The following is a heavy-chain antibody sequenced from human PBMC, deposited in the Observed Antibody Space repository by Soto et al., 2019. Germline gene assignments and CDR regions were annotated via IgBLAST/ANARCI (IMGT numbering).Heavy chain of an antibody. J-gene: IGHJ6*02. CDR3: ARELRGYSYGDHQDV. CDR2: MNPNSGNT. Sequence: QVQLVQSGAEVEKPGASVEVSCKASGYTFTSYDINWVRQAPGQGLGWMGWMNPNSGNTGYAQKFQGRVTMTRNTSISTAYMELSSLRSEDTAVYYCARELRGYSYGDHQDVWGQGTTVTVSS. V-gene: IGHV1-8*01. CDR1: GYTFTSYD. D-gene: IGHD5-18*01.